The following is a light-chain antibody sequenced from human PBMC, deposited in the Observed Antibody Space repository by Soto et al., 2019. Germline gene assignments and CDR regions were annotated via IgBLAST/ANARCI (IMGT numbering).Light chain of an antibody. V-gene: IGLV2-14*01. CDR2: DVS. CDR3: SSHTSSSTSYV. J-gene: IGLJ1*01. Sequence: QSVLTQPASVSASPVQSTTISCTGTSSDVGGYNYVSWYEQHPGKAPKLMIYDVSNRPSGVSNLFSGSKSANTASLTISGLQAEDEADYYCSSHTSSSTSYVFGTGTKVTVL. CDR1: SSDVGGYNY.